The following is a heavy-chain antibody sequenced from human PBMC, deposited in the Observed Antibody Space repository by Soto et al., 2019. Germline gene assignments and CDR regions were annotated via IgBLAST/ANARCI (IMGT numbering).Heavy chain of an antibody. Sequence: QVQLVESGGGVVQPGRSLRLSCAASGFTFSSYGMHWVRQAPGKGLEWVAVIWYDESNKYYADSVKGRFTISRDNSKNTLYLEMNSLRAEDTAVYYCARDGIAPFDYWGQGSLVTVSS. J-gene: IGHJ4*02. CDR1: GFTFSSYG. CDR3: ARDGIAPFDY. CDR2: IWYDESNK. D-gene: IGHD6-13*01. V-gene: IGHV3-33*01.